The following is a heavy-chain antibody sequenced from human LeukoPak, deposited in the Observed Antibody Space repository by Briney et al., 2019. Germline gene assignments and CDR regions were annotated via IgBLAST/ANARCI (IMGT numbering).Heavy chain of an antibody. D-gene: IGHD4-17*01. V-gene: IGHV1-8*01. CDR3: ARILPHYGDYETYYFDY. J-gene: IGHJ4*02. Sequence: GASVKVSCKASGYTFTSYDINWVRQATGQGLEWMGWMNPNGGNTGYAQKFQGRVTMTRNTSISTAYMELSSLRSEDTAVYYCARILPHYGDYETYYFDYWGQGTLVTVSS. CDR2: MNPNGGNT. CDR1: GYTFTSYD.